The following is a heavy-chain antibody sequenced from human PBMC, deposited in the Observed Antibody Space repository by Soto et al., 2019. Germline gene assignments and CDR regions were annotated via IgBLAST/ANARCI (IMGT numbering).Heavy chain of an antibody. CDR2: VNGGGGIT. J-gene: IGHJ6*02. Sequence: EVQLLESGGGLVQPGGSLRLSCAASEFTFSSYSMIWVRQAPGKGLEWVSGVNGGGGITYYAESVKGRFTISRDNSKNTLYLQMNSLRAEDTAVVYCARGHFGVTMDVWGQGTTVTVSS. CDR1: EFTFSSYS. V-gene: IGHV3-23*01. CDR3: ARGHFGVTMDV. D-gene: IGHD3-3*01.